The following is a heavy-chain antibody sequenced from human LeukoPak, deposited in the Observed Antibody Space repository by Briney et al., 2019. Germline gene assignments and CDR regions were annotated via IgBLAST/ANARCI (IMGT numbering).Heavy chain of an antibody. Sequence: GGSLRLSCVASGFTFTNYAMSWVRQPPGKGLEWVSAISATRGNTYYADSVQGRFSISRDNSKNTLYLQMNSLRAEDTAVYYCARAGNVKVGAPDYWGQGTLVTVSS. CDR1: GFTFTNYA. CDR3: ARAGNVKVGAPDY. CDR2: ISATRGNT. V-gene: IGHV3-23*01. J-gene: IGHJ4*02. D-gene: IGHD1-26*01.